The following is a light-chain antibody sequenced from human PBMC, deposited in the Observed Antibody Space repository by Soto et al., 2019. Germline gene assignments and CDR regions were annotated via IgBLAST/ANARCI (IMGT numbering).Light chain of an antibody. CDR1: QSISSRF. V-gene: IGKV3-20*01. Sequence: LTQSPGTLTLYPGERATRPCRASQSISSRFLGWYQQTPGQAPSLLFDGASNGATGLQDMFSGSGSGTYFTLTSSRLEPEDFAVYCCQQYDTSLTFGEGTKVDIK. CDR2: GAS. J-gene: IGKJ1*01. CDR3: QQYDTSLT.